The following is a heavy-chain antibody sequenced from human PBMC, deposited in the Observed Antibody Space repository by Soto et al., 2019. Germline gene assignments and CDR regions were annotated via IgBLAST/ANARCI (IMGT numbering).Heavy chain of an antibody. Sequence: GGSLRLSCAASGFTFSSYGMHWVRQAPGKGLEWVAVISYDGSNKYYADSVKGRFTISRGNSKNTLYLQMNSLRAEDTAVYYCAKDLAYSSSSYAFDIWGQGTMVTVSS. CDR3: AKDLAYSSSSYAFDI. D-gene: IGHD6-6*01. V-gene: IGHV3-30*18. J-gene: IGHJ3*02. CDR1: GFTFSSYG. CDR2: ISYDGSNK.